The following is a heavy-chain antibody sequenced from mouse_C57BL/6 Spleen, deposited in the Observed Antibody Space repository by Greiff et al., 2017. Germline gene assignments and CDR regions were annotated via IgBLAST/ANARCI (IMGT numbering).Heavy chain of an antibody. D-gene: IGHD3-2*02. Sequence: VHVKQPGAELVRPGSSVKMSCKTSGYTFTSYGINWVKQRPGQGLEWIGNIYIGNGYTEYNEKFKGKATLTSDKSSSTAYMQLSSLTSEDSAIYFCARSSSGLFDYWGQGTTLTVSS. CDR2: IYIGNGYT. V-gene: IGHV1-58*01. CDR3: ARSSSGLFDY. J-gene: IGHJ2*01. CDR1: GYTFTSYG.